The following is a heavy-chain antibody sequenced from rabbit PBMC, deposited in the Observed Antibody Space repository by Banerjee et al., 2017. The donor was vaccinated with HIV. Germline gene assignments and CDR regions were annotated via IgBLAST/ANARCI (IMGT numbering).Heavy chain of an antibody. CDR2: IGTDGNA. Sequence: QSLEESGGDLVKPGASLTLTCTASGFSLSSYAIYWVRQAPGKGLEWIVCIGTDGNAYYATWVNGRFTTFKTSSTTVTLQMTSLTAADTATYFCATSPNSDDKLWGPGTLVTVS. J-gene: IGHJ4*01. CDR3: ATSPNSDDKL. V-gene: IGHV1S40*01. CDR1: GFSLSSYA. D-gene: IGHD6-1*01.